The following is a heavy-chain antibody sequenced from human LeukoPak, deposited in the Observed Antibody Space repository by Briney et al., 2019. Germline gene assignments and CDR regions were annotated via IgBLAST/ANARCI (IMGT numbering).Heavy chain of an antibody. Sequence: GGSLRLSCAASGFTFSSYAVHWVRQAPGKGLEWGADVSYVGSNKYYADSVKGRFTISRDNSKNTLYLQMNSLRAEDAAVYYCATIGDRRTGELYRIDYWGQGTLVTVSS. V-gene: IGHV3-30-3*01. CDR1: GFTFSSYA. J-gene: IGHJ4*02. CDR2: VSYVGSNK. CDR3: ATIGDRRTGELYRIDY. D-gene: IGHD7-27*01.